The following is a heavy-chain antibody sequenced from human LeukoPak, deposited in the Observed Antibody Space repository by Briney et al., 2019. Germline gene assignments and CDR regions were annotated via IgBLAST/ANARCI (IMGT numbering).Heavy chain of an antibody. CDR2: IATAGDT. V-gene: IGHV3-13*04. J-gene: IGHJ4*02. Sequence: GGSLRLSCAASGFTFSNYDFHWVRQGTGKGLEWVSAIATAGDTYYHGSVKGRFTISRENAQNSVYLQMNSLRGGDTAMYFCVRDRGYSTFDFWGQGTLVTVSS. CDR3: VRDRGYSTFDF. CDR1: GFTFSNYD. D-gene: IGHD4-11*01.